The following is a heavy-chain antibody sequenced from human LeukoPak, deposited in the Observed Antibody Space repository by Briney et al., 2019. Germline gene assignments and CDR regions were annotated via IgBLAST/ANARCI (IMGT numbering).Heavy chain of an antibody. Sequence: SETLSLTCAVYGGSFSGYYWSWIRQPPGKRLEWIGEINHSGSTNYNPSLKSRVTISVDTSKNQFSLKLSSVTAADTAVYYCAAYGSGSYYNNRNWFDPWGQGTLVTVSS. CDR2: INHSGST. CDR1: GGSFSGYY. J-gene: IGHJ5*02. CDR3: AAYGSGSYYNNRNWFDP. V-gene: IGHV4-34*01. D-gene: IGHD3-10*01.